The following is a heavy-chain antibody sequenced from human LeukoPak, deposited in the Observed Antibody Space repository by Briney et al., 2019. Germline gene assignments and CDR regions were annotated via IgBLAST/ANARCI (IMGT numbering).Heavy chain of an antibody. CDR1: GFTFSDYY. J-gene: IGHJ6*03. V-gene: IGHV3-23*01. CDR3: AKVGLHCSSTSCYTLNYYYYYMDV. CDR2: ISGSGGST. Sequence: GGSLRLSCIVSGFTFSDYYMSWIRQAPGKGLEWVSAISGSGGSTYYADSVKGRFTISRDNSKNTLYLQMNSLRAEDTAVYYCAKVGLHCSSTSCYTLNYYYYYMDVWGKGTTVTVSS. D-gene: IGHD2-2*02.